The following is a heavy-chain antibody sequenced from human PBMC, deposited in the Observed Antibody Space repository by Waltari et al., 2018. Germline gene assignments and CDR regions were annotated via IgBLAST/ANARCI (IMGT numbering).Heavy chain of an antibody. J-gene: IGHJ4*02. CDR1: GYTFTDYY. Sequence: EVQLVQSGAEVKKPGATVKISCKASGYTFTDYYMHWVQQAPGKGLEWMGRCDPEDGETIYAEKFQGRVTITADTSTDTAYMELSSLRSEDTAVYYCATDRTYYDILTGYYKPLPKGYWGQGTLVTVSS. CDR3: ATDRTYYDILTGYYKPLPKGY. CDR2: CDPEDGET. D-gene: IGHD3-9*01. V-gene: IGHV1-69-2*01.